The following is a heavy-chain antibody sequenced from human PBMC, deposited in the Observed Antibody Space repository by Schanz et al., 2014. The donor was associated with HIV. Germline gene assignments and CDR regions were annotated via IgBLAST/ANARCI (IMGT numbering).Heavy chain of an antibody. D-gene: IGHD6-6*01. CDR3: ARDYPYSSSSNYFDY. CDR2: ISGSGGST. J-gene: IGHJ4*02. CDR1: GFTFSSYA. V-gene: IGHV3-23*04. Sequence: VQLVQSGGALVQPGRSVRLSCAASGFTFSSYAMHWVRQAPGKGLEWVSVISGSGGSTYYADSVKGRFTISRDNFKDTLYLQMNSLRAEDTAVYSCARDYPYSSSSNYFDYWGQGTLVTVSS.